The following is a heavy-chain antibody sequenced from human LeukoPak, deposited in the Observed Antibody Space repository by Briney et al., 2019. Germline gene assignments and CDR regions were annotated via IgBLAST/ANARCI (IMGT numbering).Heavy chain of an antibody. J-gene: IGHJ4*02. CDR2: IIPIFGTA. CDR3: ASRARGYSYGGGSDLSL. CDR1: GGTFSSYA. D-gene: IGHD5-18*01. V-gene: IGHV1-69*05. Sequence: ASVKVSCKASGGTFSSYAISWVRQAPGQGLEWMGGIIPIFGTANYAQKLQGRVTITTDESTSTAYMELSSLRSEDTAVYYCASRARGYSYGGGSDLSLWGQGTLVTVSS.